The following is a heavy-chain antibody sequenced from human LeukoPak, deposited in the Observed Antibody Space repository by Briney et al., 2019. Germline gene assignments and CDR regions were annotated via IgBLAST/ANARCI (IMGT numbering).Heavy chain of an antibody. CDR2: ISYDGSNK. J-gene: IGHJ6*03. V-gene: IGHV3-30*18. D-gene: IGHD5-18*01. Sequence: QSGGSLRLSCAASGFTFSSYGMHWVRQAPGKGLEWVAVISYDGSNKYYADSVKGRFTISRDNSKTTLYLQMSSLRAEDTAIYYCAKDGGYSSGYGYYYYYMDVWGKGTTVTVSS. CDR3: AKDGGYSSGYGYYYYYMDV. CDR1: GFTFSSYG.